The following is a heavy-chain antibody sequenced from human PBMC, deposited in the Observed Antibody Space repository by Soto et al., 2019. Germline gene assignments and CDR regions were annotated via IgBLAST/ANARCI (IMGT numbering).Heavy chain of an antibody. J-gene: IGHJ6*02. CDR3: ASKPPDLYGMDV. V-gene: IGHV4-31*02. CDR2: IYYSGST. Sequence: PSETLSLTCTVSGGSISSGGYYWSWIRQHPGKGLEWIGYIYYSGSTYYNPSLKSRVTISVDTSKNQFSLELSFVTAADTAVYYCASKPPDLYGMDVWGQGTTVTVSS. CDR1: GGSISSGGYY.